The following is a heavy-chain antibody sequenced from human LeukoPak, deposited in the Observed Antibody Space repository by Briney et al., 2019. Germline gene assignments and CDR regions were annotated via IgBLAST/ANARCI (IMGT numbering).Heavy chain of an antibody. J-gene: IGHJ4*02. D-gene: IGHD2-2*01. Sequence: GASVKVSCKASGYTFTGYYMHWVRQAPGQGLEWMGWISAYNGNTNYAQKLQGRVTMTTDTSTSTAYMELRSLRSDDTAVYYCASTSSCSSTSCYAGILDYWGQGTLVTVSS. CDR3: ASTSSCSSTSCYAGILDY. CDR1: GYTFTGYY. CDR2: ISAYNGNT. V-gene: IGHV1-18*04.